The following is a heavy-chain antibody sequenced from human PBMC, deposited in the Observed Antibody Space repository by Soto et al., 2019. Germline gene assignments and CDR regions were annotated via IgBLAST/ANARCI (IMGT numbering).Heavy chain of an antibody. D-gene: IGHD5-12*01. Sequence: PSETLSLTCTVSGGSISSYYWSWIRQPPGKGLEWIGYIYYSGSTNYNPSLKSRVTISVDTSKNQFSLKLSSVTAADTAVYYCARVSVGSGYDLDWFDPWGQGTLVTVSS. CDR2: IYYSGST. V-gene: IGHV4-59*01. CDR1: GGSISSYY. CDR3: ARVSVGSGYDLDWFDP. J-gene: IGHJ5*02.